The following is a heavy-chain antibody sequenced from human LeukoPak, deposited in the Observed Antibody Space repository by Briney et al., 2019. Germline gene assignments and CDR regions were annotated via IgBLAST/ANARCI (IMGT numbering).Heavy chain of an antibody. CDR3: AREGWNAFDP. V-gene: IGHV1-2*02. CDR2: MNPGTGDT. J-gene: IGHJ4*01. Sequence: ASVKVSCKASAYTFDNYYIHWVRQAPGQGLEWMGWMNPGTGDTNYAHNLQGRVTMTRDTSLDTAYLDLTRLTPDDTALYYCAREGWNAFDPWGQGNLVTVSS. CDR1: AYTFDNYY. D-gene: IGHD1-1*01.